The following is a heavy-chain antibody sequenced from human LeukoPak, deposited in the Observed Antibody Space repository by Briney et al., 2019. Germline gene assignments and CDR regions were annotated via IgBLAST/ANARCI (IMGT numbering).Heavy chain of an antibody. J-gene: IGHJ4*02. V-gene: IGHV4-61*09. Sequence: SQTLSLTCTVSGGSISSGSYYWGWIRQPAGKGLEWIGHIYTSGSTNYNPSLKSRVTISVDTSKNQFSLKLSSVTAADTAVYYCAREEDWNYDYWGQGTLVTVSS. D-gene: IGHD1-7*01. CDR3: AREEDWNYDY. CDR1: GGSISSGSYY. CDR2: IYTSGST.